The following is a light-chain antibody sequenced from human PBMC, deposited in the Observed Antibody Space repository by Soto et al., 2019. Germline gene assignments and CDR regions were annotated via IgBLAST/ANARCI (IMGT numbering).Light chain of an antibody. V-gene: IGKV3-15*01. J-gene: IGKJ4*01. CDR1: QSVSSN. CDR3: QQYNNWPLT. Sequence: EIVMTQSPATLSVSPGERATLSCRASQSVSSNLAWYQQKPGQAPRLLIYGASTRATGIPARFSGSGSGTEFPLTISSLQSEDFAVYYCQQYNNWPLTFGGGTKVRSN. CDR2: GAS.